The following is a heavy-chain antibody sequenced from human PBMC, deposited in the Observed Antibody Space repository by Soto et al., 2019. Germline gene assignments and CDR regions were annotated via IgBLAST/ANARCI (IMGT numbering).Heavy chain of an antibody. Sequence: QVQLVESGGGLVKPGGSLRLSCVASGFTFSDHYMTWIRQAPGKGLEWLSYISNSSSYTNYADSVKGRFTISRDNAMNSLYLQMNSLRAEDTAVYYCARLRLTGYFDFWGQGTLLTVSS. J-gene: IGHJ4*02. CDR1: GFTFSDHY. CDR3: ARLRLTGYFDF. V-gene: IGHV3-11*05. CDR2: ISNSSSYT.